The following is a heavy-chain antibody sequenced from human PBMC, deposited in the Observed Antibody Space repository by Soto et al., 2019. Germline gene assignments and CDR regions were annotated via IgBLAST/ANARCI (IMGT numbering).Heavy chain of an antibody. J-gene: IGHJ6*02. D-gene: IGHD3-9*01. Sequence: QTXVSLRLSFASSGFTFSSYGMHWVGQAPGKGLERVAVIWYDGSNKYYADSVKGRFTISRDNSKNTLYLQMNSLRAEDTAVYYCARDRHILTGSGMDVWGQGTTVTVSS. V-gene: IGHV3-33*01. CDR3: ARDRHILTGSGMDV. CDR1: GFTFSSYG. CDR2: IWYDGSNK.